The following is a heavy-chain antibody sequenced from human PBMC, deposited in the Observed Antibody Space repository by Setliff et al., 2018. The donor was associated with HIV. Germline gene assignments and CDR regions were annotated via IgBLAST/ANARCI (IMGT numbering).Heavy chain of an antibody. CDR2: VYTTGSA. D-gene: IGHD6-19*01. Sequence: PSETLSLTCTVSGASFIRSRYYWSWIRQPAGKGLEWIGHVYTTGSASYNPSLESRVTILEALSKNQFSLNLDSVTAADTAVYFCARALAGGSGWNYFDLWGPGTLGTVS. V-gene: IGHV4-61*09. J-gene: IGHJ4*02. CDR1: GASFIRSRYY. CDR3: ARALAGGSGWNYFDL.